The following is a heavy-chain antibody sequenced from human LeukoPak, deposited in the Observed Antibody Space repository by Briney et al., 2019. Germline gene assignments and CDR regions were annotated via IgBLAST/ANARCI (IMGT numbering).Heavy chain of an antibody. D-gene: IGHD3-16*02. J-gene: IGHJ3*02. CDR3: ARVVRSTDYDYVWGSYRYSAFDI. Sequence: GESLKISCKGSGYSFTSYWIGWVRQMPGKGLEWMGILYPGDSDTRYSPSFQGQVTISADKSISTAYLQWSSLKASDTAMYYCARVVRSTDYDYVWGSYRYSAFDIWGQGTMVTVSS. CDR1: GYSFTSYW. V-gene: IGHV5-51*01. CDR2: LYPGDSDT.